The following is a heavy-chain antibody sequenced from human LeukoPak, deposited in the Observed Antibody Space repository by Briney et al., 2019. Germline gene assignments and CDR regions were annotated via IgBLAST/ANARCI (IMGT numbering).Heavy chain of an antibody. Sequence: SETLSLTCAVYGGSFSGYYWSWIRQPPGKGLEWIGEINHSGSTNYNPSLKSRVTISVDTSKNQFSLKLSSVTAADTAVYYCATRYYGDYPNSVQFDYWGQGTLVTVSS. J-gene: IGHJ4*02. CDR2: INHSGST. CDR3: ATRYYGDYPNSVQFDY. V-gene: IGHV4-34*01. CDR1: GGSFSGYY. D-gene: IGHD4-17*01.